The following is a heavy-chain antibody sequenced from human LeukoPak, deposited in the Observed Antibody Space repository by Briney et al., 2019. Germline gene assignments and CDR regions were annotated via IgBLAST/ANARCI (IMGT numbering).Heavy chain of an antibody. Sequence: GGSLRLSCAASGFTFSSYAMDWVRQAPGKGLEWVAVISYDGSNKYYADSVKGRFTISRDNSKNTLYLQMNSLRAEDTAVYYCARGHYYDSSGLSMVSDTLHWGQGTLVTVSS. V-gene: IGHV3-30-3*01. CDR3: ARGHYYDSSGLSMVSDTLH. CDR2: ISYDGSNK. J-gene: IGHJ4*02. CDR1: GFTFSSYA. D-gene: IGHD3-22*01.